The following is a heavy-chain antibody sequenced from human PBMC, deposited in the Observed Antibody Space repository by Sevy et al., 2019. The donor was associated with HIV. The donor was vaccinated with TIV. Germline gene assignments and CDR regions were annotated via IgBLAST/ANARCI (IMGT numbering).Heavy chain of an antibody. CDR3: TTEGAD. CDR2: VRSKGDGGTA. Sequence: GGSLRLSCAASGFSFSDAWLSWVRQVPGKGLEWVGRVRSKGDGGTAEYAAPVKGRFTIARDDSKITMYVQMNNLKNEDTGIYYCTTEGADWGQGTLVTVSS. V-gene: IGHV3-15*01. CDR1: GFSFSDAW. J-gene: IGHJ1*01.